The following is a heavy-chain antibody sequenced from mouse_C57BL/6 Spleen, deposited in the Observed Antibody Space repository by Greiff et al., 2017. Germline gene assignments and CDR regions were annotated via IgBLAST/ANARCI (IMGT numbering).Heavy chain of an antibody. D-gene: IGHD2-1*01. J-gene: IGHJ3*01. Sequence: VQLQQSGAELVKPGASVKLSCTASGFNITDYYMHWVKQRTEQGLEWIGRIDPEDGETNYAPKFQGKATITADTSSNTAYLQLSSLTSEDTAVYYCARSDYGNPDCLAYWGQGTLVTVSA. CDR1: GFNITDYY. CDR2: IDPEDGET. CDR3: ARSDYGNPDCLAY. V-gene: IGHV14-2*01.